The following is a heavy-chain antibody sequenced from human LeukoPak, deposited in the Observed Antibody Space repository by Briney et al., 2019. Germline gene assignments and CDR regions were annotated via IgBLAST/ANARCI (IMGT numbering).Heavy chain of an antibody. Sequence: GGSLRLSCAASGFTFSSYAMSWVRQAPGKGLEWVSAISGSGGSTYYVDSVKGRFTISRDNSKNTLYLQMNSLRAEDTAVYYCAKDYLRYSGYDPSFDYWGQGTLVTVSS. CDR2: ISGSGGST. V-gene: IGHV3-23*01. D-gene: IGHD5-12*01. J-gene: IGHJ4*02. CDR3: AKDYLRYSGYDPSFDY. CDR1: GFTFSSYA.